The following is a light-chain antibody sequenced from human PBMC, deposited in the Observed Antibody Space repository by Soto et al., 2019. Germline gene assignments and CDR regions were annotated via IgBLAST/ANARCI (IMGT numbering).Light chain of an antibody. CDR1: SSDVGAHNF. J-gene: IGLJ1*01. CDR3: NSYTSSNTYG. V-gene: IGLV2-14*01. Sequence: QSVLAQPASVSGSPGQAITISCSGSSSDVGAHNFVSWYQHHPGKAPKLMIYEVSNRPSGVSNRFSGSKSGNTASLTISGLQAEDEADYYCNSYTSSNTYGFGSGTKVTVL. CDR2: EVS.